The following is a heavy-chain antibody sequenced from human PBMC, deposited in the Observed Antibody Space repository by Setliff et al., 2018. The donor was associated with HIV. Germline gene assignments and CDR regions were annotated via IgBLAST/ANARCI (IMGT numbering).Heavy chain of an antibody. CDR2: IAYTGSG. V-gene: IGHV4-39*07. Sequence: PSETLSLTCTVSGGSISSRNFYWGWIRQPPGKGLEWIGSIAYTGSGYYNSSLKSRVTISVDTSRSECSLKLTSVTAADTAVYYCAREVRWELPQGFDHWGQGSQVTVSS. CDR1: GGSISSRNFY. D-gene: IGHD1-26*01. J-gene: IGHJ4*02. CDR3: AREVRWELPQGFDH.